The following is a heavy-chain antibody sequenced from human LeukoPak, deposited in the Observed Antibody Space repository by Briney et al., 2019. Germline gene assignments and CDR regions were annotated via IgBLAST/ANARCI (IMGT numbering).Heavy chain of an antibody. J-gene: IGHJ6*03. V-gene: IGHV3-48*01. CDR2: ISSSSSTI. CDR3: AREGVDYGFWSGYYRYYMDV. D-gene: IGHD3-3*01. Sequence: GGSLRLSCAASGFTFSSYSMNWVRQAPGKGLEWVSYISSSSSTIYYADSVKGRFTISRDNAKNSLYLQMNSLRAEDTAVYYCAREGVDYGFWSGYYRYYMDVWGKGTTVTVSS. CDR1: GFTFSSYS.